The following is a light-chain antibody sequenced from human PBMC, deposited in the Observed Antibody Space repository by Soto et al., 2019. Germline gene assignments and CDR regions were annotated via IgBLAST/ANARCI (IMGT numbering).Light chain of an antibody. V-gene: IGKV3-11*01. CDR2: GAF. CDR3: QQRNIWPPVT. CDR1: LSVTNY. Sequence: VVLTQSPATLSLSPGERATLSCRTSLSVTNYLAWYQQKPGQAPRLLIYGAFNRATGIPARFSGSGSGTDFTLTISSLEPEDFAVYYCQQRNIWPPVTFGQGTRLEI. J-gene: IGKJ5*01.